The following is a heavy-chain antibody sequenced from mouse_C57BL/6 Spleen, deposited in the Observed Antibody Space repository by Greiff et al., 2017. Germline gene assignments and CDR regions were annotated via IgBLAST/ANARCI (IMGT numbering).Heavy chain of an antibody. CDR1: GFTFSDYG. V-gene: IGHV5-17*01. D-gene: IGHD2-4*01. CDR3: ARDDYGGFAY. CDR2: ISSGSSTI. J-gene: IGHJ3*01. Sequence: DVKLQESGGGLVKPGGSLKLSCAASGFTFSDYGMHWVRQAPEKGLEWVAYISSGSSTIYYADTVKGRFTISRDNATNTLFLQMTRLRSEDTAMYYCARDDYGGFAYWGQGTLVTVSA.